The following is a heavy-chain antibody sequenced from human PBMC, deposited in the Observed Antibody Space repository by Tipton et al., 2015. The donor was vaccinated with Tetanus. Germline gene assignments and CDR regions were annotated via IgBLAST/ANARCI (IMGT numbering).Heavy chain of an antibody. Sequence: TLSLTCTVSGGSISSSSYYWGWIRQPPGKGLEWIGYIHYSGSTNYNPPLKSRVTISVDTPKNQFSLKLSSVTAADTAVYYCARDHTRYSGSSVATFDIWGQGTMVTVSS. CDR3: ARDHTRYSGSSVATFDI. CDR1: GGSISSSSYY. D-gene: IGHD6-6*01. CDR2: IHYSGST. V-gene: IGHV4-61*01. J-gene: IGHJ3*02.